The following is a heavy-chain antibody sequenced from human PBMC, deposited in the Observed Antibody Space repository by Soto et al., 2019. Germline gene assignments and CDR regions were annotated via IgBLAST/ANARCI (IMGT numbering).Heavy chain of an antibody. V-gene: IGHV3-66*01. CDR2: IYSGGST. CDR3: AIDVSLFYDLLTGYRRPGAFDI. Sequence: GGSLRLSCAASGFTVSSNYMSWVRQAPGKGLEWVSVIYSGGSTYYADSVKGRFTISRDNSKNTLYLQMNSLRAEDTAVYYCAIDVSLFYDLLTGYRRPGAFDIWGQGTMVTVPS. J-gene: IGHJ3*02. D-gene: IGHD3-9*01. CDR1: GFTVSSNY.